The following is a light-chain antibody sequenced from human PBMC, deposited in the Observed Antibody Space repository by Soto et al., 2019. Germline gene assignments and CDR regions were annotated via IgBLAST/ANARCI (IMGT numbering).Light chain of an antibody. CDR2: RAS. J-gene: IGKJ3*01. Sequence: EIVITQSPATLAVSPVDTATLSCRASQSLGGNLAWYQQKPGQAPRLLIFRASSRAKGVAARFSASGSGTEFTLTISGLQSEDFAVYFCHQYNNWPPWTFGPGTKVDI. CDR1: QSLGGN. CDR3: HQYNNWPPWT. V-gene: IGKV3-15*01.